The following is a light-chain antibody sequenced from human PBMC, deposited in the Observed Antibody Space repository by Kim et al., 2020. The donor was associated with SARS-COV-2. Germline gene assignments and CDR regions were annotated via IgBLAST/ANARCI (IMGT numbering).Light chain of an antibody. CDR3: QQYGSLPLT. Sequence: SSPGERVTLSCGASQTVNARYLAWYQQKPGLASRLLIYDALNRAPGIPARFSGGGSGTYFTLTISRLEAEDFAVYYCQQYGSLPLTFGGGTKLEI. CDR2: DAL. CDR1: QTVNARY. J-gene: IGKJ4*01. V-gene: IGKV3D-20*01.